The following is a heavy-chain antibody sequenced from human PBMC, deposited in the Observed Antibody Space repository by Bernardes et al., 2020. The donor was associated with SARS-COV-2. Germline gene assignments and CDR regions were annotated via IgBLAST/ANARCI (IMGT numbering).Heavy chain of an antibody. V-gene: IGHV1-18*04. CDR2: LSAYNGNT. Sequence: ASVKVSCKASGYTFTSYGISWVRQAPGQGLEWMGWLSAYNGNTNYAQKLQGRVTMTTDTSTSTAYMELRSLRSDDTAVYYCARGITIFGVVITPGDYYGMDVWGQGTKVTVSS. D-gene: IGHD3-3*01. CDR3: ARGITIFGVVITPGDYYGMDV. J-gene: IGHJ6*02. CDR1: GYTFTSYG.